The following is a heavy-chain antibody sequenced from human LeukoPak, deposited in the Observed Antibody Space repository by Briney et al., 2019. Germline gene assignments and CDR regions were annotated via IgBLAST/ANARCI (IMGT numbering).Heavy chain of an antibody. V-gene: IGHV4-38-2*02. D-gene: IGHD1-20*01. CDR1: GYSISSGYY. CDR2: IYHSGST. CDR3: ASLRSNWNARINY. J-gene: IGHJ4*02. Sequence: PSETLSLTCTVSGYSISSGYYWGWIRQPPGKGLEWIGSIYHSGSTYYNPSLKSRVTISVDTSKNQFSLKLSSVTAADTAVYYCASLRSNWNARINYWGQGTLVTVSS.